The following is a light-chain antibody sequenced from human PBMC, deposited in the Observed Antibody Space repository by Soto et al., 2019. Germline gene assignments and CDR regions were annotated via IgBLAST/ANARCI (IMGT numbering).Light chain of an antibody. V-gene: IGKV3-11*01. CDR2: DAS. J-gene: IGKJ5*01. Sequence: EIVLTQSPATLSLSPGESTTLSCRASHSVTCTYLAWFQRKPGQAPGLLIYDASNRATDIPARFSGSGSGTDFTLTISSLEPEDFAVYYCQQLSNGPPFTFGQGTRLEIK. CDR1: HSVTCTY. CDR3: QQLSNGPPFT.